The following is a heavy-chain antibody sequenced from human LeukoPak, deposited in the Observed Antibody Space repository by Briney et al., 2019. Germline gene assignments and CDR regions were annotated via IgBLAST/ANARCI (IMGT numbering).Heavy chain of an antibody. CDR3: ARGRYYGSGSYYQYYYYYYGMDV. Sequence: SETLSLTCAVYGGSFSGYYWSWIRQPPGKGLEWLGEINHSGSTNYNPSLKSRVTISVDTSKNQFSLKLSSVTAADTAVYYCARGRYYGSGSYYQYYYYYYGMDVWGQGTTVTVSS. J-gene: IGHJ6*02. D-gene: IGHD3-10*01. CDR2: INHSGST. V-gene: IGHV4-34*01. CDR1: GGSFSGYY.